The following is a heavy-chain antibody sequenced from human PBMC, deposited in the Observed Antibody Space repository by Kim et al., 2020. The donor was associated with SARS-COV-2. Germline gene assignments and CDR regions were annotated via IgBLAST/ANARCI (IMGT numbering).Heavy chain of an antibody. CDR2: INPNSGGT. CDR3: ARESLLDSSGSIDY. Sequence: ASVKVSCKASGYTFTGYYMHWVRQAPGQGLEWMGWINPNSGGTNYAQKFQGRVTMTRDTSISTAYMELSRLRSEDTAVYYCARESLLDSSGSIDYWGQGTLVTVSS. D-gene: IGHD6-19*01. V-gene: IGHV1-2*02. CDR1: GYTFTGYY. J-gene: IGHJ4*02.